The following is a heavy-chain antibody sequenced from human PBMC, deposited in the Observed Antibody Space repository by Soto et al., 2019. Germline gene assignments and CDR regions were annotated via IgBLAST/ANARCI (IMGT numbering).Heavy chain of an antibody. CDR2: ISGSGGST. Sequence: GRSLRLSNAAAGFTFSSYAGSWVRQAPGKGLEWVSAISGSGGSTYYADSVKGRFTISRDNSKNTLYLQINSLRAEDTAVYYCVISRPYCSGGSCHSGYYSFMDVWGKGTTVPFS. V-gene: IGHV3-23*01. CDR1: GFTFSSYA. D-gene: IGHD2-15*01. J-gene: IGHJ6*03. CDR3: VISRPYCSGGSCHSGYYSFMDV.